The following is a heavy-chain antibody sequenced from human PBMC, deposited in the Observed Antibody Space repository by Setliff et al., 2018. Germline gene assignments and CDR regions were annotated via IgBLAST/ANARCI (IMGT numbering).Heavy chain of an antibody. Sequence: LRLSCAASGFSFGSFWMSWVRQPPGKGLEWVSSSSSTGRYTFYADSVKGRFTVSKDNAKNSLYLEMNSLRAEDTAVYYCARAGGGHIVVATFDFDIWGQGTKVTVSS. D-gene: IGHD2-21*01. CDR2: SSSTGRYT. CDR3: ARAGGGHIVVATFDFDI. CDR1: GFSFGSFW. J-gene: IGHJ3*02. V-gene: IGHV3-21*01.